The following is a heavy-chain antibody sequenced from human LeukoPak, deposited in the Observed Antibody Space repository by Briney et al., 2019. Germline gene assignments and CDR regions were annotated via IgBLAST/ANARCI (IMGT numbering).Heavy chain of an antibody. J-gene: IGHJ6*02. D-gene: IGHD3-3*01. V-gene: IGHV1-2*02. CDR3: ARGFLSYGLDV. CDR1: GYTFTGYY. Sequence: ASMKVSCKASGYTFTGYYMHWVRQAPGQGLEWMGWINPNSGVTNYAQKFQGRFTVTRDTSISTANMELNRLRSDDTAVYYCARGFLSYGLDVWGQGTTVTVSS. CDR2: INPNSGVT.